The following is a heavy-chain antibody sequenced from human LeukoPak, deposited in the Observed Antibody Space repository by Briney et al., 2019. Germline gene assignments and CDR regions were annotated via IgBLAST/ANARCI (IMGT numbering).Heavy chain of an antibody. D-gene: IGHD4-17*01. Sequence: ASVKVSCKASGYTFTGYYMHWVRQAPGQGLEWMGWINPNSGGTNYAQKFQGRVTMTRDTSISTAYMELSRLRSDDTAVYYCARDLTTVTPSYYYYYMDVWGKGTTVTVSS. CDR1: GYTFTGYY. CDR3: ARDLTTVTPSYYYYYMDV. V-gene: IGHV1-2*02. J-gene: IGHJ6*03. CDR2: INPNSGGT.